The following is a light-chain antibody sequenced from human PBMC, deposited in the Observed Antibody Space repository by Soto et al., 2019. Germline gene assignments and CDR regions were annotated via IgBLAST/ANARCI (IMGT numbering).Light chain of an antibody. J-gene: IGLJ2*01. CDR2: EVS. CDR3: SSFAGNNNLV. Sequence: QSALTQPPSASGSPGQSVTIPCTGTRSDVGGYNYVSWYQQHPGKAPKLMISEVSKRPSGVPDRFSGSKSGNTAALTVSGLQAEDEADSYCSSFAGNNNLVFGGGTKLTVL. CDR1: RSDVGGYNY. V-gene: IGLV2-8*01.